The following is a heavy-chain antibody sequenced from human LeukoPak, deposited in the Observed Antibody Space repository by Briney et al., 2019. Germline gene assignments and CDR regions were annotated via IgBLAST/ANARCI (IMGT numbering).Heavy chain of an antibody. J-gene: IGHJ4*02. Sequence: ASVKVSCKASGYTFTSYDINWVRQATGQGLEWMGWMNPNSGNTGYAQKFQGRVTMTRNTSISTAYMELSSLRSEDTAVYYCARGRFFNGYYYDSSGYGDYWGQGTLVTVSS. CDR2: MNPNSGNT. D-gene: IGHD3-22*01. CDR3: ARGRFFNGYYYDSSGYGDY. CDR1: GYTFTSYD. V-gene: IGHV1-8*01.